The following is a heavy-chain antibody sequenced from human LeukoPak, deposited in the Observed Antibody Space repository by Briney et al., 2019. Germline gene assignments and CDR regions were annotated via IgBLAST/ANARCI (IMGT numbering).Heavy chain of an antibody. V-gene: IGHV1-69*05. CDR2: IIPIFGTA. CDR3: ARDLPTYYDFWSGYSKGFCYYYMDV. D-gene: IGHD3-3*01. CDR1: GGTFSSHA. J-gene: IGHJ6*03. Sequence: ASVKVSCKASGGTFSSHAISWVRQAPGQGLEWMGGIIPIFGTANYAQKFQGRVTITTDESTSTAYMELSSLRSGDTAVYYCARDLPTYYDFWSGYSKGFCYYYMDVWGKGTTVTVSS.